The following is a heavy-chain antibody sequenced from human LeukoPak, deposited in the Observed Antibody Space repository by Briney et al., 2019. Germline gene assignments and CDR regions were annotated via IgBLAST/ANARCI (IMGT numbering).Heavy chain of an antibody. V-gene: IGHV4-30-4*08. J-gene: IGHJ4*02. CDR2: IYYSGST. CDR3: ARVNLHDCGAHFDY. Sequence: SETLSLTCTVSGGSISSGDYYWSWIRQPPGKGLEWIGYIYYSGSTYYNPSLKSRVTISVDTSKNQFSLKLSSVTAADTAVYYCARVNLHDCGAHFDYWGQGTLVTVSS. CDR1: GGSISSGDYY. D-gene: IGHD4-17*01.